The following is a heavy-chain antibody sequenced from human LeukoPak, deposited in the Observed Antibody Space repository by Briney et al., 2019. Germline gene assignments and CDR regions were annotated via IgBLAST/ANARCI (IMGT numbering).Heavy chain of an antibody. D-gene: IGHD2-21*01. CDR3: ARVSPDDRTSRGDLDAFDI. CDR1: GASISSGSNY. CDR2: IYSSGST. V-gene: IGHV4-39*07. Sequence: SETLSLTCSVSGASISSGSNYWGWIRQPPGKTLEWIGSIYSSGSTYYNPSLKSRVIIIIDTPKNHFSLTLSSVTAADTAVYYCARVSPDDRTSRGDLDAFDIWGQGTMVTVSS. J-gene: IGHJ3*02.